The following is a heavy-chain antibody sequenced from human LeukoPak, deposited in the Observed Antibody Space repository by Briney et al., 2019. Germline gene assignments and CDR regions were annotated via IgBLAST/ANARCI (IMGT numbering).Heavy chain of an antibody. J-gene: IGHJ5*02. CDR3: ARSLYEYSNDLWFVP. CDR2: IIPIFGTA. CDR1: GATFSSYA. D-gene: IGHD4-11*01. V-gene: IGHV1-69*05. Sequence: SVKLSCKASGATFSSYAISWVRQAPGQGLEWMGGIIPIFGTANYAQKFQGRVTITTAESTTTANMELCSLRAKDPAVYYCARSLYEYSNDLWFVPWGEGTLVTVS.